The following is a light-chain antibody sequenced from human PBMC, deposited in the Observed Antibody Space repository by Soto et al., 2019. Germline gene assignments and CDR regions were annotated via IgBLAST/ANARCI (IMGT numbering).Light chain of an antibody. V-gene: IGKV3-20*01. CDR3: QQYGGSPPYS. J-gene: IGKJ2*01. Sequence: EIVLTQSPGTLSLSPGERATLSCRASQTVSSTYLAWYRQKPGQTPRLRISAASSRATGVTGRFSGSGSGTDFTLAISRLEPEDFAVYYCQQYGGSPPYSFGQGTKLEIK. CDR1: QTVSSTY. CDR2: AAS.